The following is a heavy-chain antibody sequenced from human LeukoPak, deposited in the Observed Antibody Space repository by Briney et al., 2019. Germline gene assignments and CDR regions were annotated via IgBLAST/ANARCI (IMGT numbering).Heavy chain of an antibody. CDR3: ASITYYYDSSGYYSGDAFDI. J-gene: IGHJ3*02. V-gene: IGHV3-7*01. D-gene: IGHD3-22*01. Sequence: GGSLRLSCAASGFTFSSYWMSWVRQAPGKGLEWVANIKQDGSEKYYVDSVKGRFTISRDNAKNSLYLQMNSLRAEDTAVYYCASITYYYDSSGYYSGDAFDIWGQGTMVTVSS. CDR2: IKQDGSEK. CDR1: GFTFSSYW.